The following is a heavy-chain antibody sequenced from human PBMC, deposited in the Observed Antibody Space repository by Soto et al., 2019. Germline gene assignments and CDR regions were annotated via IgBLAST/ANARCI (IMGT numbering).Heavy chain of an antibody. CDR3: TTEAGSSSWYDYYYCMDV. Sequence: EVQLVESGGGLVKPGGSLRLSCAASGFTFSNAWMNWVRQAPGKGLEWVGRIKSKTDVGTTDYAAPVKGRFTISRDDSKNTLYLQMNSLKTEDTAVYYCTTEAGSSSWYDYYYCMDVWGQGTTVTVSS. J-gene: IGHJ6*02. CDR1: GFTFSNAW. V-gene: IGHV3-15*07. D-gene: IGHD6-13*01. CDR2: IKSKTDVGTT.